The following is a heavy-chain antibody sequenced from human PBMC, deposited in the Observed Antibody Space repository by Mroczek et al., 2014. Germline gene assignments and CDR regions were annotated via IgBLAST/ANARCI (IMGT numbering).Heavy chain of an antibody. J-gene: IGHJ4*02. CDR3: ARYVDTAMVKSFDY. D-gene: IGHD5-18*01. V-gene: IGHV4-30-2*01. CDR1: GGSISSGGYS. CDR2: IYHSGST. Sequence: QVQLQESGSGLVKPSQTLSLTCAVSGGSISSGGYSWSWIRQPPGKGLEWIGYIYHSGSTYYNPSLKSRVTISVDRSKNQFSLKLSSVTAADTAVYYCARYVDTAMVKSFDYWGQGTLVTVSS.